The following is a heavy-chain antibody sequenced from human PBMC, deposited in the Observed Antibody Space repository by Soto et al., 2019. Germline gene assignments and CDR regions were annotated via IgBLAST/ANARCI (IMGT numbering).Heavy chain of an antibody. Sequence: QVQLVESGGGVVQPGRSLRLSCEASGFTFSTYGMHWVRQAPGKGLEWVSFISYDGNKSYYAGSVKGRFSISRDNSKKTLYLQMNNLRPDDTAVYFWAKSVLATVGTYFVHWGKGTVVTVSS. CDR3: AKSVLATVGTYFVH. J-gene: IGHJ4*02. CDR1: GFTFSTYG. D-gene: IGHD6-13*01. V-gene: IGHV3-30*18. CDR2: ISYDGNKS.